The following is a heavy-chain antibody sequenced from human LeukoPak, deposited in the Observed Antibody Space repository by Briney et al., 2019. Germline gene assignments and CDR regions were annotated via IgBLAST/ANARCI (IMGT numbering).Heavy chain of an antibody. CDR2: IIPIFGTA. Sequence: SVKVSCKASGGTFSSYAISWVRQAPGQGLEWMGGIIPIFGTANYAQKFQGRVTITTDESTSTAYMELSSLRSEDTAVYYCARGAVSLAAGTSEWGQGTLVTVSS. CDR1: GGTFSSYA. J-gene: IGHJ4*02. V-gene: IGHV1-69*05. CDR3: ARGAVSLAAGTSE. D-gene: IGHD6-13*01.